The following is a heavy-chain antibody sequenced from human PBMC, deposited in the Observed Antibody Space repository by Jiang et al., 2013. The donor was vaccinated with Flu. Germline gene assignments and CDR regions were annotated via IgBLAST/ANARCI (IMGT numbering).Heavy chain of an antibody. V-gene: IGHV1-69*01. D-gene: IGHD2-21*01. CDR1: GGTFSSYA. Sequence: SSVKVSCKASGGTFSSYAISWVRQAPGQGLEWMGGIIPIFGTANYAQKFQGRVTITADESTSTAYMELSSLRSEDTAVYYCARDTVRGGGWIDYWGQGTLVTVSS. CDR2: IIPIFGTA. J-gene: IGHJ4*02. CDR3: ARDTVRGGGWIDY.